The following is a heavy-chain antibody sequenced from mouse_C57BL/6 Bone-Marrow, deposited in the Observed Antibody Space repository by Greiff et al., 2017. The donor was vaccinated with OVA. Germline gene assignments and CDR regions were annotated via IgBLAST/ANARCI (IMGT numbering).Heavy chain of an antibody. J-gene: IGHJ1*03. Sequence: VQLKESGPGLVKPSQSLSLTCSVTGYSITSGYYWNWIRQFPGNKLEWMGYISYDGSNNYNPSLKNRISITRDTSKNQFFLKLNSVTTEDTATYYGARAGDYVYWYFDVWGTGTTVTVSS. CDR3: ARAGDYVYWYFDV. CDR2: ISYDGSN. CDR1: GYSITSGYY. V-gene: IGHV3-6*01. D-gene: IGHD2-4*01.